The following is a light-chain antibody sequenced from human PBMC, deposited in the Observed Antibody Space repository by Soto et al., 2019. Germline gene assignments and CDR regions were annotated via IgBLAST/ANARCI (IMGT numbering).Light chain of an antibody. CDR1: QGISSW. CDR2: NAS. V-gene: IGKV1-5*03. J-gene: IGKJ1*01. Sequence: DIQMTQSPSALSASVGDRVTITCRGSQGISSWLAWYQQKPGKAPRLLIYNASSLASGVASSFSGSGSGTEFTLTISSPEHEDVANYHCLQHTTFGQRPKV. CDR3: LQHTT.